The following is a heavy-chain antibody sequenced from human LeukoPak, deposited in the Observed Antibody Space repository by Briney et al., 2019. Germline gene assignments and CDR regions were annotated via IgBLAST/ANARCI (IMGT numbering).Heavy chain of an antibody. CDR2: IYYSGST. Sequence: SQTLSLTCTVSGGSISSGGYYWGWLRQHPGKGLEWVGYIYYSGSTYYNPSLKSRVTISVDTSKNQFSLKLSSVTAADTAVYYCARAYRIQLWFPDWGQGTLVTVSS. D-gene: IGHD5-18*01. CDR3: ARAYRIQLWFPD. V-gene: IGHV4-31*03. CDR1: GGSISSGGYY. J-gene: IGHJ4*02.